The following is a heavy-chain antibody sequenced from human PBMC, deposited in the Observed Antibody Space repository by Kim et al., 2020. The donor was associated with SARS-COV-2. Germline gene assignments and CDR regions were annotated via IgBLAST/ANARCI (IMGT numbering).Heavy chain of an antibody. CDR1: GFTFSSYG. Sequence: GGSLRLSCAASGFTFSSYGMHWVRQAPGKGLEWVAVISYDGSNKYYADSVKGRFTISRDNSKNTLYLQMNSLRAEDTAVYYCARAMGYYYGSGSYDFDL. CDR2: ISYDGSNK. J-gene: IGHJ2*01. D-gene: IGHD3-10*01. CDR3: ARAMGYYYGSGSYDFDL. V-gene: IGHV3-33*05.